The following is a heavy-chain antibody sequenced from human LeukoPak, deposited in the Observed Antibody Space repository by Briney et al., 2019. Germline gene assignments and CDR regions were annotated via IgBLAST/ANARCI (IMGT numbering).Heavy chain of an antibody. CDR2: IYYSGST. J-gene: IGHJ5*02. Sequence: SETLSLTCTVSGGSISSTRYYWGWIRQPPGKGLEWIGTIYYSGSTYYNPSLKSRVTISVDTSKNQFSLKLSSVTAADTAVYYCARHEPFRTYSSSLMGWFDPWGQGTLVTVSS. CDR3: ARHEPFRTYSSSLMGWFDP. CDR1: GGSISSTRYY. V-gene: IGHV4-39*01. D-gene: IGHD6-13*01.